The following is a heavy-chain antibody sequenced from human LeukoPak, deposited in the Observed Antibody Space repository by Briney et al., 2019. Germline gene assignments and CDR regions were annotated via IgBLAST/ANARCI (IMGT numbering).Heavy chain of an antibody. CDR2: INPNSGGT. V-gene: IGHV1-2*02. Sequence: ASVKVSCKASGYTFTGYYMHWVRLAPGQGLEWMGWINPNSGGTNYAQKFQGRVTMTRDTSISTVYMELSRLRSDDTAVYYCARVGGDEGWYVRWGQGTLVTVSS. D-gene: IGHD2-15*01. J-gene: IGHJ4*02. CDR3: ARVGGDEGWYVR. CDR1: GYTFTGYY.